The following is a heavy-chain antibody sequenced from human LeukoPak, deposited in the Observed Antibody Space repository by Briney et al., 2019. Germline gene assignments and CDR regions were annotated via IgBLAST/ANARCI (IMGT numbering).Heavy chain of an antibody. Sequence: GGSLRPSCAASGFTFSSYWMHWVRQAPGKGLVWVSRINSDGSSTSYADSVKGRFTISRDNAKNTLYLQMNSLRAEDTAVYYCARGTQYYDFWSGYYGIDYWGQGTLVTVSS. D-gene: IGHD3-3*01. CDR2: INSDGSST. CDR1: GFTFSSYW. V-gene: IGHV3-74*01. CDR3: ARGTQYYDFWSGYYGIDY. J-gene: IGHJ4*02.